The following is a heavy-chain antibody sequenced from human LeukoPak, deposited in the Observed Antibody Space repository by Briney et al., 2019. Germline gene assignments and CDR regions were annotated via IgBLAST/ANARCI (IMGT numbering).Heavy chain of an antibody. Sequence: ASVKVSCKASGYTFTSYYMHWVRQAPGQGLEWMGIINPSGGSTSYAQKFQGRVPMTRDTSTSTVYVELSSLRSEDTAVYYCARDQAVVVPAYYYYYGMDVWGQGTTVTVSS. V-gene: IGHV1-46*01. CDR1: GYTFTSYY. CDR3: ARDQAVVVPAYYYYYGMDV. J-gene: IGHJ6*02. D-gene: IGHD2-2*01. CDR2: INPSGGST.